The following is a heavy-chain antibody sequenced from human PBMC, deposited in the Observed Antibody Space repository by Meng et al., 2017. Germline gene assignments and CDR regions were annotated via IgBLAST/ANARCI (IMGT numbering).Heavy chain of an antibody. V-gene: IGHV1-8*03. CDR1: GYTFTSYD. J-gene: IGHJ4*02. CDR2: MNPNSGNT. D-gene: IGHD1-26*01. CDR3: ARGGPGIVGARWSYFDY. Sequence: ASVKVSCKASGYTFTSYDINWVRQATGQGLEWMGWMNPNSGNTGYAQKFQGRVTITRNTSISTAYMELSSLRSEDTAVYYRARGGPGIVGARWSYFDYWGQGTLVTVSS.